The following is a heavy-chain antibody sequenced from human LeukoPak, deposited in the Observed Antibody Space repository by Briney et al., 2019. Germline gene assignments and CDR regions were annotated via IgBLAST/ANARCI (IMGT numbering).Heavy chain of an antibody. J-gene: IGHJ4*02. CDR3: TTVFPLTVLRFLEWLSEFDY. V-gene: IGHV3-15*01. D-gene: IGHD3-3*01. CDR2: IKSKTDGGTT. CDR1: GFTFSNAW. Sequence: PGGSLRLSCAASGFTFSNAWMSWVRQAPGKGLEWVGRIKSKTDGGTTDYAAPVKGRFTISRDDSKNTLYLQMNSLKTEDTAVYYCTTVFPLTVLRFLEWLSEFDYWGQGTLVTVSS.